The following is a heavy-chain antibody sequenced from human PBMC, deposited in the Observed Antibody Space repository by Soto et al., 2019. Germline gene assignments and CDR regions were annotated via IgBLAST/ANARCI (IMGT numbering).Heavy chain of an antibody. CDR1: GGSFSGYY. CDR2: INHSGST. D-gene: IGHD3-16*01. CDR3: AHPLGSEAFDI. V-gene: IGHV4-34*01. Sequence: SETLSLTCAVYGGSFSGYYWSWIRQPPGKGLEWIGEINHSGSTNYNPSLKSRVTISVDTSKNQFSMKLSSVTAADTAVYYCAHPLGSEAFDIWGQGTMVTVSS. J-gene: IGHJ3*02.